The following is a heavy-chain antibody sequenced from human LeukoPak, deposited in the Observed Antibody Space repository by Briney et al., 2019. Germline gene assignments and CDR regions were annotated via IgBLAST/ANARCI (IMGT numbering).Heavy chain of an antibody. CDR3: ARDRDWNSGFDY. V-gene: IGHV3-21*01. CDR1: GFTFSSYN. Sequence: GGSLRLSCAASGFTFSSYNMKWVRQAPGKGLEWASTISTSSSYIYYADSVKGRFTISRDNAKNSLNLQMNSLRVEDTAVYYCARDRDWNSGFDYWGQGTLVTVSS. D-gene: IGHD1-7*01. CDR2: ISTSSSYI. J-gene: IGHJ4*02.